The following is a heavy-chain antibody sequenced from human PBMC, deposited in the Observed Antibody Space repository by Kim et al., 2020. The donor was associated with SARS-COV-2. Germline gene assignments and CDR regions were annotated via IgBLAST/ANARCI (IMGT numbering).Heavy chain of an antibody. CDR3: ARGAYGDVSFDY. V-gene: IGHV1-18*01. J-gene: IGHJ4*02. D-gene: IGHD4-17*01. Sequence: KDAPKVQGRVVMTPDTSTNTAYMELWSLRSDDTAMYYCARGAYGDVSFDYWGQGTLVTVSS.